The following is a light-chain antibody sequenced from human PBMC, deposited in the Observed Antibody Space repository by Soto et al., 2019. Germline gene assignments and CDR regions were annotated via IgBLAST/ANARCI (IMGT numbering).Light chain of an antibody. CDR2: GVY. Sequence: IVLTQSPGTLSLSPGERATLSCRASQTGNNNYLAWYQHKSGQAPRLLIYGVYTRASGIPDRFSGSGSGTEFTLTITRLEPEDSAVYFCQHYGYSQWTVGQVTKV. V-gene: IGKV3-20*01. CDR3: QHYGYSQWT. J-gene: IGKJ1*01. CDR1: QTGNNNY.